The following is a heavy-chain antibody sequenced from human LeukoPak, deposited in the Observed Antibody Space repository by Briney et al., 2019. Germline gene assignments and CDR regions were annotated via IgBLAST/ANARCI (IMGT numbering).Heavy chain of an antibody. Sequence: GASMVFSCKTSGPSFTAYYMQGVRQAPGQGLGWVGYVQPYNGDTKIAQNFLGRVSLTRDTSITTAYMELDRLTSDDTAVYYCARIEGSASTWYDWGQGTLVTVSS. V-gene: IGHV1-2*02. CDR2: VQPYNGDT. D-gene: IGHD3-10*01. CDR3: ARIEGSASTWYD. CDR1: GPSFTAYY. J-gene: IGHJ4*02.